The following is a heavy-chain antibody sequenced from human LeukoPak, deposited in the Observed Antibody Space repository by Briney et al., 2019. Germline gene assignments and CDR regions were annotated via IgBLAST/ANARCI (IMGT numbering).Heavy chain of an antibody. J-gene: IGHJ5*02. CDR2: ISSSSSTI. CDR3: ARDLIESSPWTTEGFDP. D-gene: IGHD3/OR15-3a*01. Sequence: PGGSLRLSCAASGFTFSSYSMNWVRQAPGKGLEWVSYISSSSSTIYYADSVKGRFTISRDNAKNSLYLQMNSLRAEDTAVYYCARDLIESSPWTTEGFDPWGQGTLVTVSS. CDR1: GFTFSSYS. V-gene: IGHV3-48*01.